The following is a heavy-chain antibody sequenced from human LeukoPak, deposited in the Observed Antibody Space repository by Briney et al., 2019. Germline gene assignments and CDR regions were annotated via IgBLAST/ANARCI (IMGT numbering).Heavy chain of an antibody. V-gene: IGHV3-21*01. D-gene: IGHD4-23*01. CDR3: ARGDYGGDSGYVY. Sequence: GGSLRLSCAASGFTFSSYSMNWVRQAPGKRLEWVSSISSGSSYIYSAYYADLVKGRFTISRDSAKNSLYLQMNSLRAEDTAVYYCARGDYGGDSGYVYWGQGTLVTVSS. CDR1: GFTFSSYS. J-gene: IGHJ4*02. CDR2: ISSGSSYIYSA.